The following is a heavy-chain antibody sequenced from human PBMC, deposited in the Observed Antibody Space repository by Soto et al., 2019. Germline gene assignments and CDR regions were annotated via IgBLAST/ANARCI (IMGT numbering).Heavy chain of an antibody. V-gene: IGHV3-48*01. Sequence: EVQLVESGGGLVQPGGSLRLSCAASGFTFNSYSMIWVRQAPGKGLEWLAYINPSRSTIDYADSVKGRFTISRDSANDALYLQMNSLRAEDTAVYYCARAMEVLWFGVDYWGQGTLVTVSS. CDR2: INPSRSTI. CDR1: GFTFNSYS. D-gene: IGHD3-10*01. CDR3: ARAMEVLWFGVDY. J-gene: IGHJ4*02.